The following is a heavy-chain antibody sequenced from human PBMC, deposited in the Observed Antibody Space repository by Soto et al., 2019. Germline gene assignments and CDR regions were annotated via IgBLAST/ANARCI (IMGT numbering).Heavy chain of an antibody. D-gene: IGHD3-3*02. Sequence: SVKVSCKASEFTFTSSTVQWARQARGQRLEWIGWIVVGSGNTNYAQKFQERVTITRDMSTSTAYMELSSLRSEDTAVYYCAAADEGWKLALDVWGQGTTVTVSS. CDR1: EFTFTSST. V-gene: IGHV1-58*01. J-gene: IGHJ6*02. CDR3: AAADEGWKLALDV. CDR2: IVVGSGNT.